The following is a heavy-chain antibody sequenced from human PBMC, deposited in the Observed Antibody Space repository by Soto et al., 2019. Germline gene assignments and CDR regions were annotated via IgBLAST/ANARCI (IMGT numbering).Heavy chain of an antibody. CDR3: ARGAFVGYCSGGSCYSIFDY. J-gene: IGHJ4*02. CDR1: GGSFSGYY. V-gene: IGHV4-34*01. Sequence: QVQLQQWGAGLLKPSETLSLTCAVYGGSFSGYYWSWIRQPPGKGLEWIGEINHSGSTNYNPSLKSRVTISVDTSKNQFSLKRSSVTAADTAVYYCARGAFVGYCSGGSCYSIFDYWGQGTLVTVSS. D-gene: IGHD2-15*01. CDR2: INHSGST.